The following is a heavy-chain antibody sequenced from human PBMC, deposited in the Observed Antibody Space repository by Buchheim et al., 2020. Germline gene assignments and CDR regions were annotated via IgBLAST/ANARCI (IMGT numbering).Heavy chain of an antibody. Sequence: QVQLVESGGGVVQPGRSLRLSCVASGFDFSRYGMHWVRQAPGKGLEWVALTSYDGSTKFYADSVKGRFAISRDNSKNTLYLQMNSLRAEDTAVYYCARGLGYCSSTSCYSHYFDYWGQGTL. CDR2: TSYDGSTK. CDR1: GFDFSRYG. CDR3: ARGLGYCSSTSCYSHYFDY. J-gene: IGHJ4*02. V-gene: IGHV3-30*03. D-gene: IGHD2-2*01.